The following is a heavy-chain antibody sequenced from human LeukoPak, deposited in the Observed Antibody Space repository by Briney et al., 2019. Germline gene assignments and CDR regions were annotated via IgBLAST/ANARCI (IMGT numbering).Heavy chain of an antibody. V-gene: IGHV3-21*01. D-gene: IGHD6-13*01. CDR1: GFTFSSYS. J-gene: IGHJ5*02. CDR3: AKDQGYIAAAVPGWFDP. CDR2: ISSSSSYI. Sequence: GGSLRLSCAASGFTFSSYSMNWVRQAPGKGLEWVSSISSSSSYIYYADSVKGRFTISRGNAKNSLYLQMNSLRAEDTAVYYCAKDQGYIAAAVPGWFDPWGQGTLVTVSS.